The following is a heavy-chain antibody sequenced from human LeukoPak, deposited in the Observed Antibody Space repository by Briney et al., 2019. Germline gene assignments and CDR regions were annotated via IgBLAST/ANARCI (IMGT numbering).Heavy chain of an antibody. Sequence: SETLSLTCTVSGGSILDSTYYWAWIRQPPGKGLEWIATIFYNGNTHYNPSLKSRVTMSVDTVKNQFSLNLNSVTTADTAVYYCARQSSGYYYGWFDPWGQGNLVTVSS. V-gene: IGHV4-39*01. CDR1: GGSILDSTYY. CDR3: ARQSSGYYYGWFDP. CDR2: IFYNGNT. J-gene: IGHJ5*02. D-gene: IGHD3-22*01.